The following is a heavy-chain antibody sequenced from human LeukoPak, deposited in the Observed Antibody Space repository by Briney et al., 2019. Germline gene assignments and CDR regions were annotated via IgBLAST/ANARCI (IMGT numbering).Heavy chain of an antibody. CDR1: EFTFGDYA. D-gene: IGHD2-2*01. CDR3: TSSAMPLAFDY. CDR2: IRSQTYGGTT. Sequence: PGGSLRLSCTASEFTFGDYAMSWFRQAPGKGLEWVGFIRSQTYGGTTEYAASVKGRFTISRDDSKSIAYLQMNSLKTEDTAVYYCTSSAMPLAFDYWGQGTLVTVSS. V-gene: IGHV3-49*03. J-gene: IGHJ4*02.